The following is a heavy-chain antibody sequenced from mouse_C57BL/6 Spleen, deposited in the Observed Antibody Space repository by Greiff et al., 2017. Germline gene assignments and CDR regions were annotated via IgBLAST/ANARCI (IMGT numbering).Heavy chain of an antibody. D-gene: IGHD1-1*01. CDR3: AKEGALRLAFDY. CDR1: GYSFTDYN. CDR2: INPNSGTT. J-gene: IGHJ2*01. Sequence: VQLQQSGPELVKPGASVKISCKASGYSFTDYNMNWVKQSNGKSLECIGVINPNSGTTSYNQKFKGKATLTVDQSSSTAYMQLNRLTSEDSAVYYCAKEGALRLAFDYWGQGTTLTVAS. V-gene: IGHV1-39*01.